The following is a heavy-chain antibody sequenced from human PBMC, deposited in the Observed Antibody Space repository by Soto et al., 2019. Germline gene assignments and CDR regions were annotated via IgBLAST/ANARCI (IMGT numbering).Heavy chain of an antibody. Sequence: QVQLVESGGGVVQPGRSLRLSCAASGFTFSSYAMHWVRQAPGKGLEWVAVISYDGSNKSYADSVKGRFTISRDNSKNTLYLQMTSLRAEDTAVYYCARGVTIFGVVSPPGYWGQGTLVTVSS. J-gene: IGHJ4*02. V-gene: IGHV3-30-3*01. CDR3: ARGVTIFGVVSPPGY. D-gene: IGHD3-3*01. CDR1: GFTFSSYA. CDR2: ISYDGSNK.